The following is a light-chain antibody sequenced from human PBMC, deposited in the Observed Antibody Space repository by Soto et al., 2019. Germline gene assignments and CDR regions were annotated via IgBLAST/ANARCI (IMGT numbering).Light chain of an antibody. Sequence: QSALTQPRSVSGSPGQSVTISCTGTSSDVGGYNYVSWYQHHPGKAPKFMIYDVTKRPSGVPDRFSGSKSGNTASLTISGLQAEDEPDYYCCSSAGSYTWVFGGGTKLTVL. CDR3: CSSAGSYTWV. J-gene: IGLJ2*01. V-gene: IGLV2-11*01. CDR2: DVT. CDR1: SSDVGGYNY.